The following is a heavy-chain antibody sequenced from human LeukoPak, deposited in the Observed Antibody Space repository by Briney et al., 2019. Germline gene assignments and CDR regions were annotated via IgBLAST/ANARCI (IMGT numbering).Heavy chain of an antibody. CDR2: ISGSGDNT. Sequence: GGSLILSCAASGFTFSSYAMSWVRQAPGKGLEWVSTISGSGDNTYYADSVKGRFTISRDNSKKTLYVQMNSLRAEDTAVYFCAKESSSGTIDYWGQGTLVTVSS. CDR1: GFTFSSYA. D-gene: IGHD3-10*01. V-gene: IGHV3-23*01. J-gene: IGHJ4*02. CDR3: AKESSSGTIDY.